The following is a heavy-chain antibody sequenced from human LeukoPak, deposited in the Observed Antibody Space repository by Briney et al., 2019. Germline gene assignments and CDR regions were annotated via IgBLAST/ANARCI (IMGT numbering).Heavy chain of an antibody. D-gene: IGHD1-26*01. CDR3: ARCLISGATHGMDV. Sequence: PGGSLRLSCAASGFTFSSYEMNWVRQAPGKGLEWVSYISSSGSTIYYADSVKGRFTISRDNAKNSLYLQMNSLRAEDTAVYYCARCLISGATHGMDVWGQGTTVTVSS. CDR2: ISSSGSTI. CDR1: GFTFSSYE. V-gene: IGHV3-48*03. J-gene: IGHJ6*02.